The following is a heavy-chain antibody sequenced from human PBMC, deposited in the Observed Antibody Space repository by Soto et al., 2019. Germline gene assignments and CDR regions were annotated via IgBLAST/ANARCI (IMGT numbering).Heavy chain of an antibody. V-gene: IGHV4-39*01. CDR3: ARLSGSYGPYYGMDV. Sequence: LENLSLTRTVSGGSIRSSSYYWGWVRQPPGKGLEWIGSIYYSGSTYYNPSLKSRVTISVDTSKNQFSLKLSSVTAADTAVYYCARLSGSYGPYYGMDVWGQGTTVTVSS. CDR2: IYYSGST. J-gene: IGHJ6*02. CDR1: GGSIRSSSYY. D-gene: IGHD3-10*01.